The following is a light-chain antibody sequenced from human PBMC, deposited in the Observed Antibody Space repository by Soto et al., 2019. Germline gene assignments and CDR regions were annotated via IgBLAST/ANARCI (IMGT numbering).Light chain of an antibody. CDR2: GVS. CDR3: LHSRNSVST. J-gene: IGKJ3*01. Sequence: EIVLTQSPGTVSLSPGERATLSCRASQSVTSSYLAWYQQKPGQAPRLLIYGVSSRATGIPDRFSGSGAGTDFTLTISRLEPEDFGLYYCLHSRNSVSTFGPGTKVDIK. CDR1: QSVTSSY. V-gene: IGKV3-20*01.